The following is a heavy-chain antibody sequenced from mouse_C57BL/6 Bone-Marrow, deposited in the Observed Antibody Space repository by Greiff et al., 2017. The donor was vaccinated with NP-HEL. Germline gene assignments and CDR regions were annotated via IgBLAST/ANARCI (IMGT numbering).Heavy chain of an antibody. J-gene: IGHJ2*01. CDR1: GYTFTSYW. V-gene: IGHV1-69*01. CDR3: ARWSTTVVAGDY. Sequence: VQLQQPGAELVMPGASVKLSCKASGYTFTSYWMHWVKQRPGQGLEWIGEIDPSDSYTNYNQKFKGKSTLTVDKSSSTAYMQLSSLTSEDSAVYYCARWSTTVVAGDYWGQGTTLTVSS. D-gene: IGHD1-1*01. CDR2: IDPSDSYT.